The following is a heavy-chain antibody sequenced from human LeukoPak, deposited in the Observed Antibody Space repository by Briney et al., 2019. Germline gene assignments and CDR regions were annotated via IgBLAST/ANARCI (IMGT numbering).Heavy chain of an antibody. CDR1: GGSISSSNW. J-gene: IGHJ3*02. Sequence: SGTLSLTCAVSGGSISSSNWWSWVRQPPGKGLEWIGEIYHSGSTNYNPSLKSRVTISVDKSKNQFSLKLSSVTAADTAVYYCAKGGTAMIVGLGAFDIWGQGTLVTVSS. CDR2: IYHSGST. CDR3: AKGGTAMIVGLGAFDI. D-gene: IGHD3-22*01. V-gene: IGHV4-4*02.